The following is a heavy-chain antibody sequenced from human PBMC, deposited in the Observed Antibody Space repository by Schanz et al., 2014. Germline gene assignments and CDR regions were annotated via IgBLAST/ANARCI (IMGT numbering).Heavy chain of an antibody. D-gene: IGHD2-8*01. CDR3: AREYASTWFESNVMAGRIDN. V-gene: IGHV3-74*01. CDR1: GFTFSSYW. Sequence: EVQLVESGGGLVQPGGSLRLSCAASGFTFSSYWMHWVRQAPGKGLVWVSRINSDGSTTIYADSVKGRFTISRDNAKDSLFLQMTSLRADDTAVYFCAREYASTWFESNVMAGRIDNWGQGTLVTVSS. CDR2: INSDGSTT. J-gene: IGHJ4*02.